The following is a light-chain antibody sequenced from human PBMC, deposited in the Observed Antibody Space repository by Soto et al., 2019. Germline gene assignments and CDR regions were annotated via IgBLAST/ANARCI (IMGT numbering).Light chain of an antibody. CDR1: SSDVGTYKY. CDR2: DVT. Sequence: SVLTQPRSVSASPGQSVTLSCTGTSSDVGTYKYVSWYQQHPDKAPKLIIYDVTKRPSGVPDRFSGSKSGNTASLTISGLQDEDEADYYCCSHAGGFSFVFGTGSKVTV. CDR3: CSHAGGFSFV. V-gene: IGLV2-11*01. J-gene: IGLJ1*01.